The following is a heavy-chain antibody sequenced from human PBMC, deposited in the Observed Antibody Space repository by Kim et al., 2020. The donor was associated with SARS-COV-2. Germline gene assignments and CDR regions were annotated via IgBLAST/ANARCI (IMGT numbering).Heavy chain of an antibody. Sequence: GGSLRLSCAASGFTFRNYAMTWVRQVPGKGLEWVSPISGSGGTTYYADSVKGRFTISRDNSKNTLFLQMNGLRAEDTAVYICAKGGVSTTPLDYWGQGTLVTASS. D-gene: IGHD1-1*01. CDR2: ISGSGGTT. CDR1: GFTFRNYA. J-gene: IGHJ4*02. V-gene: IGHV3-23*01. CDR3: AKGGVSTTPLDY.